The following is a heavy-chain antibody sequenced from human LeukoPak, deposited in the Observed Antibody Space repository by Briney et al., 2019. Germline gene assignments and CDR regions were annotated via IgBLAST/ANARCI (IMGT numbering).Heavy chain of an antibody. V-gene: IGHV3-30*02. J-gene: IGHJ1*01. Sequence: GGSLRLSCAASGFTFSSYGMHWVRQAPGKGLEWVAFIRYDGSNKYYADSVKGRFTISRDNSKDTLHLQMNSLRAEDTAEYYVAKDQAGYESEYFQHWGQGTLVTVSS. CDR3: AKDQAGYESEYFQH. CDR2: IRYDGSNK. CDR1: GFTFSSYG. D-gene: IGHD3-3*01.